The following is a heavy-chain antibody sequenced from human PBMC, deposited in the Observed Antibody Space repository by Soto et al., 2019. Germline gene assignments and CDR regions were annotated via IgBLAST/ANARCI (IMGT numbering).Heavy chain of an antibody. Sequence: GGSLRLSCAASGFTFSDYYMSWIRQAPGKGLEWLSYSSDSGTFTRYADSVKGRFSISRDNAKNSLYLQINSLRGEDTAIYYCARSGDNYNLLDYWGQGSPVTVSS. D-gene: IGHD1-1*01. CDR1: GFTFSDYY. J-gene: IGHJ4*02. CDR2: SSDSGTFT. CDR3: ARSGDNYNLLDY. V-gene: IGHV3-11*06.